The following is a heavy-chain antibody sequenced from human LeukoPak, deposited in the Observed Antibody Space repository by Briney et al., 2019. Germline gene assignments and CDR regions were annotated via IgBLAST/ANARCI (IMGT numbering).Heavy chain of an antibody. CDR3: ARAAAYTLYYFDY. CDR2: IYYSGST. Sequence: SETLSLTCTVSGGSISSHYWSWIRQPPGKGLEWIGYIYYSGSTNYNPSLKSRVTISVDTSKNQFSLKLSSVTAADTAVYYCARAAAYTLYYFDYWGQGTLVTVSS. D-gene: IGHD3-16*01. J-gene: IGHJ4*02. V-gene: IGHV4-59*11. CDR1: GGSISSHY.